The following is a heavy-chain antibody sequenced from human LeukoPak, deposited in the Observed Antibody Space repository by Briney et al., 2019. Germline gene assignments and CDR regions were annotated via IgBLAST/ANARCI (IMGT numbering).Heavy chain of an antibody. V-gene: IGHV1-2*04. CDR2: INPNSGGT. D-gene: IGHD3-10*01. Sequence: GASVKVSCKASGYTFTGYYMHWVRQAPGQGLEWMGWINPNSGGTNYAQKFQGWVTMTRDTSISTAYMELSRLRSDDTAVYYCARGWFGELLSRYYGMDVWGQGTTVTVSS. J-gene: IGHJ6*02. CDR1: GYTFTGYY. CDR3: ARGWFGELLSRYYGMDV.